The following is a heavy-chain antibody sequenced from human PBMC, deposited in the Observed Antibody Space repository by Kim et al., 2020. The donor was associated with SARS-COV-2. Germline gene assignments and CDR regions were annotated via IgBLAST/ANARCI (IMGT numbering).Heavy chain of an antibody. Sequence: SETLSLTCAVSGGSISSSNWWSWVRQPPGKGLEWIGEIYHSGSTNYNPSLKSRVTISVDKSKNQFSLKLSSVTAADTAVYYCARAQSLPQWLVRKRPYYFDYWGQGTLVTVSS. CDR1: GGSISSSNW. J-gene: IGHJ4*02. V-gene: IGHV4-4*02. CDR3: ARAQSLPQWLVRKRPYYFDY. D-gene: IGHD6-19*01. CDR2: IYHSGST.